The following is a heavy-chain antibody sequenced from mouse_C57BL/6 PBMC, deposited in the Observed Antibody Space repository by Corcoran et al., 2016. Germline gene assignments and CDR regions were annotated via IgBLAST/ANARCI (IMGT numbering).Heavy chain of an antibody. CDR1: GYTFTDYY. CDR2: IYPGSGNT. V-gene: IGHV1-76*01. Sequence: QVQLKQSGPELVRPGASVKLSCKASGYTFTDYYINWVKQRPGQGLEWIARIYPGSGNTYYNEKFKGKATLTSEKSSSTAYMQLSSLTSEDSAVYFCAYGSSLYWYFDVWGTGTTVTVSS. D-gene: IGHD1-1*01. CDR3: AYGSSLYWYFDV. J-gene: IGHJ1*03.